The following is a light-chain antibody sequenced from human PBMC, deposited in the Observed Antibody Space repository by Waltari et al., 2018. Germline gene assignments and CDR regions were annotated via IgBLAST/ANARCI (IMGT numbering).Light chain of an antibody. Sequence: ELVLTQSPGTLSLSPGERATLSCRASQSVSRSLAWYQQKPGPAPRLLIYDASSRATGIPDRFSGSGSGTDCSLTISRLEPEDFAVYYCQKYGSYPATFGQGTKVEI. CDR3: QKYGSYPAT. J-gene: IGKJ1*01. CDR1: QSVSRS. CDR2: DAS. V-gene: IGKV3-20*01.